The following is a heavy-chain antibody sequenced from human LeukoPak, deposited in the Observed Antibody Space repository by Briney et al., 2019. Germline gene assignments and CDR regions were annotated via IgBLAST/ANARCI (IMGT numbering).Heavy chain of an antibody. CDR3: ARRNYGSGSNFDY. Sequence: SSETLSLTCAVYGGSFSGYYWSWIRQPPGKGLEWIGEINHSGSTNYNPSLKSRVTISVDTSKNQFSLKLSSVTAADTAEYYCARRNYGSGSNFDYWGQGTLVTVSS. CDR1: GGSFSGYY. D-gene: IGHD3-10*01. J-gene: IGHJ4*02. CDR2: INHSGST. V-gene: IGHV4-34*01.